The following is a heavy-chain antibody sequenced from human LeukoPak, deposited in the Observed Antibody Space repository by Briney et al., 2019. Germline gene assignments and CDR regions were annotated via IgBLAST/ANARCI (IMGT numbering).Heavy chain of an antibody. J-gene: IGHJ3*02. V-gene: IGHV3-30*02. CDR3: ARVHHSSSYSHAFDI. D-gene: IGHD6-6*01. CDR1: GFTFSSYG. CDR2: IRYDGSNK. Sequence: PGGSLRLSCAASGFTFSSYGMHWVRQAPGKGLEWVAFIRYDGSNKYYADSVKGRFTISRDNAKNSLYLQMNSLRAEDTAVYYCARVHHSSSYSHAFDIWGQGTMVTVSS.